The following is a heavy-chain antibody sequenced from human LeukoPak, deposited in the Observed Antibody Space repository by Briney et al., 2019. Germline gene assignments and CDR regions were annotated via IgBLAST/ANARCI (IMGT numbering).Heavy chain of an antibody. CDR1: GFAFSGHG. CDR3: VSQYCSGGSCFSH. D-gene: IGHD2-15*01. J-gene: IGHJ4*02. V-gene: IGHV3-48*02. CDR2: VSSSSSNI. Sequence: GGSLRLSCAASGFAFSGHGMNWVRQAPGKGLEWVSHVSSSSSNIYSADFVKGRFSISRDNAKNSVYLQMNSLRDEDTAVYYCVSQYCSGGSCFSHWGQGTLVTVSS.